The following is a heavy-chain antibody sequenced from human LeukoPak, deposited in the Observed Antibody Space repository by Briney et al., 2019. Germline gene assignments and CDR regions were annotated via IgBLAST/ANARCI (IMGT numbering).Heavy chain of an antibody. CDR2: IYYSGST. D-gene: IGHD6-19*01. J-gene: IGHJ3*02. CDR3: ARLDNNAWYYAFDI. V-gene: IGHV4-39*01. CDR1: GGSNNSSSYY. Sequence: SKNLSHTCTVSGGSNNSSSYYWGWIRQPPGKVLEWIGSIYYSGSTYYNPSLKSRVTISVDTSKNQFSLKLSSVTAADTAVYCCARLDNNAWYYAFDIWSQGTMVTVSS.